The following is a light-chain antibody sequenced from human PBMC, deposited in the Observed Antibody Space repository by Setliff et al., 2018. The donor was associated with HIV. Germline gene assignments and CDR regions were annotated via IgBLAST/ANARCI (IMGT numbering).Light chain of an antibody. CDR1: SSDVGGYNY. CDR2: EVS. Sequence: QSALTQPASVSGSPGQSITISCTGTSSDVGGYNYVSWYQQYPGKAPKLMIYEVSNRPSEISNRFSGSKSGNTASLTISGLQAEDEADYYCSSFTTTSTVVFGGGTKVTVL. V-gene: IGLV2-14*01. J-gene: IGLJ2*01. CDR3: SSFTTTSTVV.